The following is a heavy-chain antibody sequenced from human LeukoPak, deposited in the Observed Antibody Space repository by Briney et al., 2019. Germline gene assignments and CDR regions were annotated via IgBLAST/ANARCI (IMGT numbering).Heavy chain of an antibody. CDR1: GVTFSSYA. CDR2: ISGSGSGGNT. J-gene: IGHJ4*02. V-gene: IGHV3-23*01. Sequence: GGSLRLSCAASGVTFSSYAMSWVRQSPGKGLEWVSAISGSGSGGNTYYADSVKGRFTISKDTSKNTLYLQMNSLRVEDTAVYYCARETGKKPFDYWGQGTLVTVSS. CDR3: ARETGKKPFDY. D-gene: IGHD4-23*01.